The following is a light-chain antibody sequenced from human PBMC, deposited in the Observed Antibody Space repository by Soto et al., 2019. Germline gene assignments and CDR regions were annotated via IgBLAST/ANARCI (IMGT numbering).Light chain of an antibody. V-gene: IGKV1-33*01. J-gene: IGKJ5*01. Sequence: DIQMTQSPSSLSASVGDTVTITCQASQDISHYLNWYQQKPGKALKLLIYDASNLHTGVPSRFRGSGSGTEFSFNITSLQPEDVATYYCQQYDDLLITFGQGTRLKIK. CDR2: DAS. CDR3: QQYDDLLIT. CDR1: QDISHY.